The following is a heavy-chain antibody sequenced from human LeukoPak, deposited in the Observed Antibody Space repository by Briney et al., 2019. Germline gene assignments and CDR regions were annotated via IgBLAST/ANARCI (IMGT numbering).Heavy chain of an antibody. V-gene: IGHV3-23*01. J-gene: IGHJ4*02. CDR3: AKGIDSVFMITFGGVINLADY. D-gene: IGHD3-16*02. Sequence: GGSLRLSCAASGFTFSSYAMSWVRQAPGKGLEWVSAISGSGGSTYYADSVKGRFTISRDNSKNTLYLQMNSLRAEDTAVYYCAKGIDSVFMITFGGVINLADYWGQGTLVTVSS. CDR1: GFTFSSYA. CDR2: ISGSGGST.